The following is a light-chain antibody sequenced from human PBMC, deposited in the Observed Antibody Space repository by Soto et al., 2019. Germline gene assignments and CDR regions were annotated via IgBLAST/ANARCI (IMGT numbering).Light chain of an antibody. CDR2: AAS. CDR3: QQYNHWWT. CDR1: QGISSY. Sequence: AIRMTQSPSSLSASTGDRVTITCRASQGISSYLAWYQQKPGKAPKLLIYAASTLQSGVPSRFSGSGSGTEFTLTISSLQSEDSAVYYCQQYNHWWTFGQGTKVDIK. J-gene: IGKJ1*01. V-gene: IGKV1-8*01.